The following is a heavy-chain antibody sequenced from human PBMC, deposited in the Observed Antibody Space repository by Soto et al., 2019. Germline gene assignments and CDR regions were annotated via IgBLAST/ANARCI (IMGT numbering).Heavy chain of an antibody. Sequence: PGGSLRHSCAASGFTFISYSMHWVRQAPGKGLEWVAVISYDGSNKYYADSVKGRFTISRDNSKNTLYLQMNSLRAEDTAVYYCAKETYSSSWYLRYYGMDVWGQGTTVTVSS. CDR1: GFTFISYS. CDR3: AKETYSSSWYLRYYGMDV. J-gene: IGHJ6*02. CDR2: ISYDGSNK. D-gene: IGHD6-13*01. V-gene: IGHV3-30*18.